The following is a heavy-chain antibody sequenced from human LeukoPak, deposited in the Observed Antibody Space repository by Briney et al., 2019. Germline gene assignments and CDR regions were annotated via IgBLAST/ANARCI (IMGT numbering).Heavy chain of an antibody. J-gene: IGHJ4*02. CDR2: ISGSGGST. V-gene: IGHV3-23*01. CDR3: ARDSPLVDSSGYYLYYFDY. D-gene: IGHD3-22*01. CDR1: GFTFSSYA. Sequence: GGSLRLSCAASGFTFSSYAMSWVRQAPGKGLEWVSAISGSGGSTYYADSVKGRFTISRDNSKNTLYLQMNSLRAEDTAVYYCARDSPLVDSSGYYLYYFDYWGQGTLVTVSS.